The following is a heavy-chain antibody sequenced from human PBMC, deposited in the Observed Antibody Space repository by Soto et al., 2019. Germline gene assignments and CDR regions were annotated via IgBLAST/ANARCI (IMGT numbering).Heavy chain of an antibody. CDR3: ARDATYYYDSSGYYAGPSLHY. J-gene: IGHJ4*02. Sequence: GGSLRLSCAASGFTFSSYAMHWVRQAPGKGLEWVAVISYDGSNKYYADSVKGRFTISRDNSKNTLYLQMNSLRAEDTAVYYCARDATYYYDSSGYYAGPSLHYWGQGTLVTVSS. CDR1: GFTFSSYA. V-gene: IGHV3-30-3*01. CDR2: ISYDGSNK. D-gene: IGHD3-22*01.